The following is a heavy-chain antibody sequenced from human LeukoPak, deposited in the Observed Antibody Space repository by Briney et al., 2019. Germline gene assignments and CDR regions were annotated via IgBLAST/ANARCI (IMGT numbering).Heavy chain of an antibody. V-gene: IGHV3-11*04. CDR3: ARRDWVSGAVRAFDI. D-gene: IGHD3-3*01. CDR1: GFMFSDYY. CDR2: ISNDSVDK. J-gene: IGHJ3*02. Sequence: GGSLRLSCVGSGFMFSDYYMSWIRQAPGKGLEWVSYISNDSVDKYYVDSVRGRFTVSRDNAKKSMYLQMSGLRVEDTAVYYCARRDWVSGAVRAFDIWGQGTMVTVSS.